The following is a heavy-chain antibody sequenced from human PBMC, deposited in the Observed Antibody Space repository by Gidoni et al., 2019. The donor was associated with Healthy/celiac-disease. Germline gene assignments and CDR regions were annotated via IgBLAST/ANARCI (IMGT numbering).Heavy chain of an antibody. J-gene: IGHJ5*01. CDR3: ARGIEWFDY. V-gene: IGHV4-59*01. CDR2: IYYSGST. CDR1: GGSISSYY. Sequence: QVQLQASGPGLVKPSETLSLTCTVSGGSISSYYWSWIRQPPGKGLEWIGYIYYSGSTNYNPSRKSRVTISVDTSKNQFSLKLSSVTAADTAVYYCARGIEWFDYWGQGTLVTVSS.